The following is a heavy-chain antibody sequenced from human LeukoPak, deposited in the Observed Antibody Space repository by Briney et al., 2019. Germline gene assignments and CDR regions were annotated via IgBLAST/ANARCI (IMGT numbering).Heavy chain of an antibody. CDR2: IYVTGT. Sequence: SETLSLTCTVSGGSIGTYYWSWIRQSPGKGLEWIGYIYVTGTRYNPYLQSRVTISVDTSKNQFSLELSSVTAADTAVYYCARLDYYGSGSSLDYWGQGTLVTVSS. J-gene: IGHJ4*02. CDR1: GGSIGTYY. V-gene: IGHV4-59*01. CDR3: ARLDYYGSGSSLDY. D-gene: IGHD3-10*01.